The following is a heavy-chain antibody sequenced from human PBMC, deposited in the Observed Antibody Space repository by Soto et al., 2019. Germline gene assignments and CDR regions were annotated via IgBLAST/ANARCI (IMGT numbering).Heavy chain of an antibody. J-gene: IGHJ6*03. V-gene: IGHV4-39*01. CDR2: IYYSGST. CDR1: GGSISSSSYY. D-gene: IGHD6-6*01. Sequence: SETLSLTCTVSGGSISSSSYYWGWIRQPPGKGLEWIGSIYYSGSTYYNPSLKSRVTISVDTSKNQFSLKLSSVTAADTAVYYCARLAFYSSSSGRNYFMDVWGKGTTVTVSS. CDR3: ARLAFYSSSSGRNYFMDV.